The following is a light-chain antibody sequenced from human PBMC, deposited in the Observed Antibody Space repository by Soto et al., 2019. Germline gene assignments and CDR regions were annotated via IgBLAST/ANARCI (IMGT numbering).Light chain of an antibody. CDR3: SSYTISNTRG. Sequence: QSALTQPASVSVSPGQSITISCTGSSSDIGGYYYVSWYQQHPCKAPKLMIYDVNNRPSGVSDRFYGSKSGNTASLTISGLQAEDEADYYCSSYTISNTRGFGGGTKLTVL. CDR2: DVN. CDR1: SSDIGGYYY. V-gene: IGLV2-14*01. J-gene: IGLJ2*01.